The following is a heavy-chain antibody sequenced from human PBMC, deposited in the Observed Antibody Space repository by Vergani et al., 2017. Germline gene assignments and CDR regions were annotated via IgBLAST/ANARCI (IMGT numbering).Heavy chain of an antibody. CDR2: IYYSGST. CDR1: GDSIISRSYY. CDR3: ARRGIAAPIDY. D-gene: IGHD6-13*01. Sequence: QMQLQESGPGLVKASETLSLTCTVSGDSIISRSYYWGWIRQPPGKGLEWIGSIYYSGSTYYNPSLKSRVTISVDTSKNQFSLKLSSVTAADTAVYYCARRGIAAPIDYWGQGTLVTVSS. V-gene: IGHV4-39*01. J-gene: IGHJ4*02.